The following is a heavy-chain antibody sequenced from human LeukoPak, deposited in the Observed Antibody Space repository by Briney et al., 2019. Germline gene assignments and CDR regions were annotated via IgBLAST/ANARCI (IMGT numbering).Heavy chain of an antibody. Sequence: AGGSLRLSSAASGFTFSSYAMSWVRQAPGKGLEWVSAISGSGGSTYYADSVKGRFTISRDNSKNTLYLQMNSLRAEDTAVYYCAKGISGAVVTPGPFDYWGQGTLVTVSS. CDR3: AKGISGAVVTPGPFDY. J-gene: IGHJ4*02. CDR1: GFTFSSYA. CDR2: ISGSGGST. V-gene: IGHV3-23*01. D-gene: IGHD4-23*01.